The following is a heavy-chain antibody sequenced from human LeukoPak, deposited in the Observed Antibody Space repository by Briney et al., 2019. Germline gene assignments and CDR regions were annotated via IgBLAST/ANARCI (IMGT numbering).Heavy chain of an antibody. CDR3: HIVVVTAIGVPFDI. D-gene: IGHD2-21*02. CDR2: IWYDGSNK. V-gene: IGHV3-33*01. CDR1: GFTFSNYG. Sequence: PGRSLGLSCAASGFTFSNYGMHWVRQAPGKGLEWVAVIWYDGSNKYYADSVKGRFTISRDNSKNTLYLQMNDLRAEDTAVYYCHIVVVTAIGVPFDIWGQGTMVTVSP. J-gene: IGHJ3*02.